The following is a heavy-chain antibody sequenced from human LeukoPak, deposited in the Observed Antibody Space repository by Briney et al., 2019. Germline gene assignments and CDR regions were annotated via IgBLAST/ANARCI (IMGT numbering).Heavy chain of an antibody. Sequence: GASVKVSCKASGYTFTSYGISWVRQAPGQGLEWMGIINPSGGSTSYAQKFQGRVTMTRDTSISTAYMELSRLRSDDTAVYYCARGGSGYYYEILDYWGQGTLVTVSS. D-gene: IGHD3-22*01. CDR1: GYTFTSYG. V-gene: IGHV1-46*01. CDR2: INPSGGST. CDR3: ARGGSGYYYEILDY. J-gene: IGHJ4*02.